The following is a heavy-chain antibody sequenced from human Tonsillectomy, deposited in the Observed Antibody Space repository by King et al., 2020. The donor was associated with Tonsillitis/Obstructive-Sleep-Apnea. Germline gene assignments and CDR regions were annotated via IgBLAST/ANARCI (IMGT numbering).Heavy chain of an antibody. CDR1: GFTFSSYG. Sequence: VQLVESGGGVVQPGRSLRLSCAASGFTFSSYGMHWVRQAPGKGLEWVAVISYDGSNKYYADSVKGRFTISRDNSKNTLYLQMNSLRAEDTAVYYCAKNIITRIVVPDGFDYWGQGTL. D-gene: IGHD3-22*01. CDR2: ISYDGSNK. V-gene: IGHV3-30*18. J-gene: IGHJ4*02. CDR3: AKNIITRIVVPDGFDY.